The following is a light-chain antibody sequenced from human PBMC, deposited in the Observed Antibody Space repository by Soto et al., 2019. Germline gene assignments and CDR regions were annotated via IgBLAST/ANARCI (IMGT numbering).Light chain of an antibody. J-gene: IGLJ2*01. CDR1: SSDVGYYNY. CDR2: EVR. CDR3: SSYTRSSSVL. Sequence: QSALTQPASVSGSPGQSITISCTGTSSDVGYYNYVSWYQQHPGKAPKVLIYEVRNRPSGASSRFSGSMSGNTAFLTISGLQPEDEADYYCSSYTRSSSVLFGGGTKLTVL. V-gene: IGLV2-14*01.